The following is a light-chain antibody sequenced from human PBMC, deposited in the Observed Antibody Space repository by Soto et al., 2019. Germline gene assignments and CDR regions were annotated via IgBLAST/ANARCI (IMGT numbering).Light chain of an antibody. V-gene: IGKV1-27*01. Sequence: DIQMTQSPSSLSAFVGDSVTMSCRASQGIHNFLAWYQHKPGKAPKLLIFGASTLHSGVPSRFSGSESGTNFSITITNLQPEDVANYYCQKYDMDPPATFGQGTKVEI. CDR2: GAS. CDR1: QGIHNF. CDR3: QKYDMDPPAT. J-gene: IGKJ1*01.